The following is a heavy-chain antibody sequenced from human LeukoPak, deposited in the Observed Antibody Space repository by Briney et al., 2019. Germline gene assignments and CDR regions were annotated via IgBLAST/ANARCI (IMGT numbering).Heavy chain of an antibody. D-gene: IGHD1-26*01. J-gene: IGHJ4*02. V-gene: IGHV4-38-2*02. CDR3: AREWELRGLFDY. Sequence: SETLSLTCTVSGYSISSGYYWGWIRQPPGKGLEWIGEINHSGSTNYNPSLKSRVTISVDTSKNQFSLKLSSVTAADTAVYYCAREWELRGLFDYWGQGTLVTVSS. CDR2: INHSGST. CDR1: GYSISSGYY.